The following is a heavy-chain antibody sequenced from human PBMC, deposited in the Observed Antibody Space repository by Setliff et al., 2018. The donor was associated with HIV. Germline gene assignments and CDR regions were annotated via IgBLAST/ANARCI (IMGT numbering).Heavy chain of an antibody. J-gene: IGHJ4*02. CDR3: ARGVKGIATTGKYYFDY. V-gene: IGHV1-2*06. CDR2: INPDSRGK. Sequence: ASVKVSCKTSGYAFSDYSIHWVRQAPGQGLEWVGRINPDSRGKNYAQTFQGRVTMTRDTSANTAYMELSRLRSDDTAVFYCARGVKGIATTGKYYFDYWGQGTLVTVSS. D-gene: IGHD6-13*01. CDR1: GYAFSDYS.